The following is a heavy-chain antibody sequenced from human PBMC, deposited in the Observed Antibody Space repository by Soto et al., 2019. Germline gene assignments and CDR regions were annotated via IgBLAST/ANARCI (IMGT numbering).Heavy chain of an antibody. J-gene: IGHJ5*02. Sequence: GVSVKVSCKDSVYTYNSYGMSWVRQAHKQGLEWMGWISAYNGNTNYAQKLQGRVTMTTDTSTSTAYMELRSLRSDDTAVYYCARYLTYGSGSYYSDWFDPWGQGTLVTVSS. CDR1: VYTYNSYG. V-gene: IGHV1-18*01. CDR3: ARYLTYGSGSYYSDWFDP. D-gene: IGHD3-10*01. CDR2: ISAYNGNT.